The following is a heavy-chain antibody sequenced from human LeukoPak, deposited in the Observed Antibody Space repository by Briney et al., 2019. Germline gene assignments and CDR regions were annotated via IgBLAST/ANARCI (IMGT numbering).Heavy chain of an antibody. CDR3: ARESDYDFWSGSITPTDAFDI. V-gene: IGHV4-30-2*01. J-gene: IGHJ3*02. CDR1: GGTISSGGYY. Sequence: SETLSLTCTVSGGTISSGGYYWSWIRQPPGKGLEWIGYIYHSGSTYYNPSLKSRVTISVDRSKNQFSLKLSSVTAADTAVYYCARESDYDFWSGSITPTDAFDIWGQGTMITVSS. CDR2: IYHSGST. D-gene: IGHD3-3*01.